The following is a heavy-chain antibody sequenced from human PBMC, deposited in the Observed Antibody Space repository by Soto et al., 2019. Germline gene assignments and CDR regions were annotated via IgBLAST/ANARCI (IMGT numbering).Heavy chain of an antibody. J-gene: IGHJ4*02. V-gene: IGHV3-66*01. CDR2: IYSGGST. CDR3: ASSPSSGY. CDR1: GFTVSNNY. Sequence: EVQLVESGGALVQPGGSLRLSCAASGFTVSNNYMSWVRQAPGKGLEGVSVIYSGGSTYYADSVKGRFTISRDNSKNKLDLQMNSLRAEDTALYYCASSPSSGYWGEGTLVTVSS. D-gene: IGHD6-19*01.